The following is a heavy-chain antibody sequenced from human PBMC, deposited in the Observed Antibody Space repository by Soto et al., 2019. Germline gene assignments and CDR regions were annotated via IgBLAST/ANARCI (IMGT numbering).Heavy chain of an antibody. Sequence: QVQLVQSGAEVKKPGASVKFSCEASGYTFTGYFMHWVRQAPGQGLEWMGCINPKNGDTYYAQQFQGRATLTRDTSISTAYTEMIGLRSDDTAVYYCARSSGSYSYYGLDVWGQGTTVTVSS. D-gene: IGHD1-26*01. V-gene: IGHV1-2*02. CDR3: ARSSGSYSYYGLDV. J-gene: IGHJ6*02. CDR2: INPKNGDT. CDR1: GYTFTGYF.